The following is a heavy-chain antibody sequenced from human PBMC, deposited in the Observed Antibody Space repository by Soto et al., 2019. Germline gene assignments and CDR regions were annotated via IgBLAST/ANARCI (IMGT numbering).Heavy chain of an antibody. V-gene: IGHV1-18*01. CDR3: AKNGQPPYYYYGMDV. D-gene: IGHD2-8*01. Sequence: QGQLVQSGAEVKKPGASVKVSCKASGYTFTRYGISWVRQAPGQGLEWMGWISGYNGDTKYAQKFHGRVTMTIDTSTTTAYMELRSLTSDATAVYYCAKNGQPPYYYYGMDVWGQGTAVSVSS. CDR1: GYTFTRYG. CDR2: ISGYNGDT. J-gene: IGHJ6*02.